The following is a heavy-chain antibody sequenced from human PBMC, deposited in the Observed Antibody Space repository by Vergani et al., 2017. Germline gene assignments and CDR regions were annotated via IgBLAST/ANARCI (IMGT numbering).Heavy chain of an antibody. V-gene: IGHV3-33*02. CDR3: AGEPTGTTNDAFDV. CDR2: IGYDGDDR. CDR1: GIMFKTYG. D-gene: IGHD1-14*01. Sequence: QLVESGGGVVQPRKSLRLSCEGSGIMFKTYGIHWVRQAPGKGLEWVAGIGYDGDDRQYLESVKGRFTVSRDNSKKMSFLEMNVLRDDDTALYYCAGEPTGTTNDAFDVWGQGTLVTVSS. J-gene: IGHJ3*01.